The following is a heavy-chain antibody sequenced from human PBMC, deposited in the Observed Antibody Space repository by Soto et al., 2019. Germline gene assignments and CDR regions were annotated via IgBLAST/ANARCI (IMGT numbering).Heavy chain of an antibody. Sequence: GGSLRLSCTSSVFTFGSYSLSWVRQAPGKGLEWVGFIRSKAYSATTEYAASVQGRFTISRDDSKSIAYLQMNSLKTEDTAMYYCTRVATRQVGYDNYFFDYWGQGTLVTV. CDR3: TRVATRQVGYDNYFFDY. CDR2: IRSKAYSATT. V-gene: IGHV3-49*04. CDR1: VFTFGSYS. D-gene: IGHD3-9*01. J-gene: IGHJ4*02.